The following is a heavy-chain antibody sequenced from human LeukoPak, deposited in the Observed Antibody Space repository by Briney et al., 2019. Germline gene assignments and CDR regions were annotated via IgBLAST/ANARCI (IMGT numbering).Heavy chain of an antibody. CDR3: ASWMTRGSYSPFDY. V-gene: IGHV1-69*04. D-gene: IGHD1-26*01. CDR1: GGTFSSYA. CDR2: IIPILGIA. Sequence: GASVKVSCKASGGTFSSYAISWVRQAPGQGLEWMGRIIPILGIANYAQKLQGRVTITADKSTSTAYMELSSLRSEDTAVYYCASWMTRGSYSPFDYWGQGTLVTVSS. J-gene: IGHJ4*02.